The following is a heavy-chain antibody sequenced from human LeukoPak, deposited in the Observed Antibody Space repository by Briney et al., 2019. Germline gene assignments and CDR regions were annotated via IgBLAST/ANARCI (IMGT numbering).Heavy chain of an antibody. Sequence: PETLSLTCAVYGGSFSGYYWSWIRQPPGKGLEWIGEINHSGSTNYNPSLKSRVTISVDTSKNQFSLKLSSVTAADTAVYYCARGQTDWDILTGYYVDYWGQGTLVTVSS. V-gene: IGHV4-34*01. J-gene: IGHJ4*02. D-gene: IGHD3-9*01. CDR3: ARGQTDWDILTGYYVDY. CDR1: GGSFSGYY. CDR2: INHSGST.